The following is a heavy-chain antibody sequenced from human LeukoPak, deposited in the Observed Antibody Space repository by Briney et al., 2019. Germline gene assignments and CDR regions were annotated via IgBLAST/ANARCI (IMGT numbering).Heavy chain of an antibody. V-gene: IGHV1-18*01. CDR1: GYTFTNYG. Sequence: ASVKVSCKASGYTFTNYGISWVRQAPGQGLAWMGWISAYNGNTNYAQKLQGRVTMTTDSPTNTAYMELRSLRSDDTAVYYCARTYYDILTGFYKGIDFWGQGTLVTVSS. CDR2: ISAYNGNT. D-gene: IGHD3-9*01. CDR3: ARTYYDILTGFYKGIDF. J-gene: IGHJ4*02.